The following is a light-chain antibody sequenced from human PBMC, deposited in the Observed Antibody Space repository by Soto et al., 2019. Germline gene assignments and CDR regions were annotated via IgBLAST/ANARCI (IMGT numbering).Light chain of an antibody. J-gene: IGKJ2*01. V-gene: IGKV3D-20*01. Sequence: EIVLTQSPGTLSLSPGERASFSCGASQSVRTSLAWYQHKPGLAPRLLIYVASNRATGITERVSGSGSGTDFTLTISRLEPEDFAVYFCQQYGTAPYTFGQGTKLEIK. CDR3: QQYGTAPYT. CDR2: VAS. CDR1: QSVRTS.